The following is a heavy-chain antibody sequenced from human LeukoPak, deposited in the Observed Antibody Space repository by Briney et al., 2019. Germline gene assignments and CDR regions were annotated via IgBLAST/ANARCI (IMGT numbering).Heavy chain of an antibody. CDR3: AKGDTTWELPHDD. CDR1: GSTFSSYA. V-gene: IGHV3-23*01. CDR2: ISGSGGST. Sequence: GRSLRPSCAAAGSTFSSYAMSWVRQAAGKGLGWVSAISGSGGSTYYADSVKGSFTLSRDKSKNTLYLQMNSLRAEDTAVYYCAKGDTTWELPHDDLGQGTLVTVCS. D-gene: IGHD1-26*01. J-gene: IGHJ4*02.